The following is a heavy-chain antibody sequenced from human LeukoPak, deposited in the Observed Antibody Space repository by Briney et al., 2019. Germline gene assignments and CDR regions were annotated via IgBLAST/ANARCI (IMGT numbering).Heavy chain of an antibody. Sequence: PGGSLRLSCAASGFTLSSYAMSWVRQAPGKGLERVSDISVSGNTYHADSVKGRFTISRDSSKNTMYLQMNRPRAEDTAVHYCARDKWEPRYAFDIWGQGTMVTVSS. D-gene: IGHD1-26*01. CDR2: ISVSGNT. V-gene: IGHV3-23*01. CDR3: ARDKWEPRYAFDI. J-gene: IGHJ3*02. CDR1: GFTLSSYA.